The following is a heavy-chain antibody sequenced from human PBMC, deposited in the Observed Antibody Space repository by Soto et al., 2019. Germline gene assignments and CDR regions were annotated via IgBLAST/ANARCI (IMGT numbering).Heavy chain of an antibody. Sequence: LRLSCAASGFTVSSNYMSWVRQAPGKGLEWVSVIYSGGSTYYADSVKGRFTISRDNSKNTLYLQMNSLRAEDTAVYYCARDRYSSGWSPFDYWGQGTLVTVSS. CDR1: GFTVSSNY. CDR2: IYSGGST. V-gene: IGHV3-53*01. D-gene: IGHD6-19*01. J-gene: IGHJ4*02. CDR3: ARDRYSSGWSPFDY.